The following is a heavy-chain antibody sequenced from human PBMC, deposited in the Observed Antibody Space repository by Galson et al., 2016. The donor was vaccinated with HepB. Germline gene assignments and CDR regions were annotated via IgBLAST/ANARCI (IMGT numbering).Heavy chain of an antibody. CDR2: IYWDDDK. Sequence: WVRQPPGKAPEWLALIYWDDDKRYTPSLKNRLTISKDTSGNLVVLTMTDLDPMDTATYFCAHSARGLSNYWGQGILVTVSS. V-gene: IGHV2-5*02. J-gene: IGHJ1*01. D-gene: IGHD3-10*01. CDR3: AHSARGLSNY.